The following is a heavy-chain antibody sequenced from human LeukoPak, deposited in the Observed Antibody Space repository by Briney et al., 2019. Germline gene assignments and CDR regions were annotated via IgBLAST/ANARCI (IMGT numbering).Heavy chain of an antibody. CDR2: INPNSGGT. V-gene: IGHV1-2*02. J-gene: IGHJ6*02. Sequence: ASVKVSCKASGYTFTGYYMHWVRQAPGQGLEWMGWINPNSGGTNYAQKFQGRVTMTRDTSISTAYMELSRLRSDDTAVYYCARVGGLLWFGELSRPPMDVWGQGTTVTVSS. CDR1: GYTFTGYY. D-gene: IGHD3-10*01. CDR3: ARVGGLLWFGELSRPPMDV.